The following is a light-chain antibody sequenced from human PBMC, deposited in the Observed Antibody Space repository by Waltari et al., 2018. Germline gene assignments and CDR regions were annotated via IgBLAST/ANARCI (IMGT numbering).Light chain of an antibody. J-gene: IGLJ2*01. CDR3: ASYTSGSTHVA. V-gene: IGLV2-14*03. CDR2: DVS. CDR1: SRDIGAYHY. Sequence: QSALTQPASVSGSPGQSITISCTGTSRDIGAYHYVSCYQHFPAKAPKLIIYDVSKRPSGVSNRFSGSKSGDSASLTISGLQVDDEAHYHCASYTSGSTHVAFGGGTQVTVL.